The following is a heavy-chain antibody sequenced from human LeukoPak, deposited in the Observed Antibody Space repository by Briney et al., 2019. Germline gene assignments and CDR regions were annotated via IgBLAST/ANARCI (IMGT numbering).Heavy chain of an antibody. CDR3: ARAGPYYLDY. CDR1: GFTFSSYA. CDR2: ISSSGGST. J-gene: IGHJ4*02. V-gene: IGHV3-23*01. D-gene: IGHD6-19*01. Sequence: GSLRLSCAASGFTFSSYAMGWVRQAPGKGLECISTISSSGGSTYYMDSVKGRFTISRDNSKNTLYLQMNSLRAEDTAVYFCARAGPYYLDYWGQGTLVTVSS.